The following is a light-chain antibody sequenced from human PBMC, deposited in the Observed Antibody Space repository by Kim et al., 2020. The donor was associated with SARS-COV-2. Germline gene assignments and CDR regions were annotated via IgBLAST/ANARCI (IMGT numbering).Light chain of an antibody. CDR2: GAS. V-gene: IGKV1-8*01. CDR1: ESVSGL. CDR3: QHYYTYPFT. J-gene: IGKJ3*01. Sequence: ASRGDRVTITCRASESVSGLLAWYQQKPGKAPDLLIYGASTLQRGVSSRFSGSGSGTEFTLTINYLQPEDFATYYCQHYYTYPFTFGPGTKVDIK.